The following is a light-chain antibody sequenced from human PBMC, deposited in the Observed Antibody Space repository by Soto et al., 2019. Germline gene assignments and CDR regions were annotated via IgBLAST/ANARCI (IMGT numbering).Light chain of an antibody. CDR3: QQYNDWPLT. Sequence: EIVMTQSPVTLSVSPGERATLSCRASQSVSSNLAWYQQEPGQAPSLLIYGAFIRATGIPARFSGTGSGTEFTLTISSLQSEDFALYYCQQYNDWPLTFGQGTKVDIK. V-gene: IGKV3-15*01. CDR2: GAF. J-gene: IGKJ1*01. CDR1: QSVSSN.